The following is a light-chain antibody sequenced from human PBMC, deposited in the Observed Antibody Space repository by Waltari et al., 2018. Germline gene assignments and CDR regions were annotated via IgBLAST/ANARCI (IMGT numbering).Light chain of an antibody. J-gene: IGKJ1*01. V-gene: IGKV1-33*01. CDR2: DAS. CDR3: QQYNSYSRT. CDR1: QDIYNY. Sequence: DIQMTQSPSSLSASVGHRVTITCQASQDIYNYLNWYQQKPGKAPRLLIYDASNLETGVPSRFSGSGSGTDFTFTISSLQPEDFATYYCQQYNSYSRTFGQGTKVEIK.